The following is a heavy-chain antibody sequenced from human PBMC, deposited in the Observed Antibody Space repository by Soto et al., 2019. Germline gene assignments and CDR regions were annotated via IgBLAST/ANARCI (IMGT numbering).Heavy chain of an antibody. J-gene: IGHJ4*02. CDR2: ITPILGIA. D-gene: IGHD4-17*01. CDR3: ARVPYGDYSGY. Sequence: QVQLVQSGAEVKKPGSSVKVSCKASGGTFSSYSINWVRQAPGQGLEWMGRITPILGIANYAQKFQRRVTINADKSMSTAYTELSSLRSEDTAVYYCARVPYGDYSGYWGQGTLVTVSS. V-gene: IGHV1-69*02. CDR1: GGTFSSYS.